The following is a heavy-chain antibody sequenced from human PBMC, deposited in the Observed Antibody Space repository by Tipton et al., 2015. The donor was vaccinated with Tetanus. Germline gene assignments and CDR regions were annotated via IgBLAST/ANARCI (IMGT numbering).Heavy chain of an antibody. CDR2: IYYSGST. Sequence: TLSLTCTVSGASIGSISYYWSWIRQPPGKALEWIGSIYYSGSTFYHPSLQSRVTISVDTSKNQFSLRLSSVTAADTAVYFCARHPPPYYYGSGSYLDYWGQGTPVTVSS. J-gene: IGHJ4*02. D-gene: IGHD3-10*01. CDR1: GASIGSISYY. CDR3: ARHPPPYYYGSGSYLDY. V-gene: IGHV4-39*01.